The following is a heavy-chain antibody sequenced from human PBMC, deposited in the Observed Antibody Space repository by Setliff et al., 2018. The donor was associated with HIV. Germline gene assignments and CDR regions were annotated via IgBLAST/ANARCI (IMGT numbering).Heavy chain of an antibody. D-gene: IGHD3-3*01. CDR3: ARSQPDTIFGVVTFDC. Sequence: SETLSLTCTVSGGSMSSSGPGYYWGWVRQTPGGGLEWIGSVYYRGRTYYNPSLKSRVTISVDTSKNQLSLRLTSMAAADTAMYYCARSQPDTIFGVVTFDCWGQGKMVTVPQ. CDR1: GGSMSSSGPGYY. V-gene: IGHV4-39*01. J-gene: IGHJ4*02. CDR2: VYYRGRT.